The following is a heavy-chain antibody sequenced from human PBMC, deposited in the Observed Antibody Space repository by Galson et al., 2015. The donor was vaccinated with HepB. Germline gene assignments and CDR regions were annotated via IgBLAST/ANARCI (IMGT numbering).Heavy chain of an antibody. V-gene: IGHV3-23*01. J-gene: IGHJ4*02. CDR2: ISGSASNT. CDR1: GFIFTNYA. CDR3: AKLRSEVVVAGINY. Sequence: SLRLSCAASGFIFTNYAMTWVRQAPGKGLEWVSGISGSASNTYYADSVKGRFTISRDNSKNTLYLQMNSLRAEDTAFYYCAKLRSEVVVAGINYWGQRTLVTVSS. D-gene: IGHD6-19*01.